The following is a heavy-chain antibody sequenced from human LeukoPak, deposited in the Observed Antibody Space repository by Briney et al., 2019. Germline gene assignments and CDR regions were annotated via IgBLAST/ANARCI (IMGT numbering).Heavy chain of an antibody. CDR2: ISAYNGNT. J-gene: IGHJ4*02. Sequence: ASGKLSCNASGYTFTSYGISWVRQAPGQGLEWMGWISAYNGNTNYAQKLQGRVTMTTDTSTSTAYMELRSLRSDDTAVYYGAREPYYYDSSGYYDYRGQGTLVTVSS. V-gene: IGHV1-18*01. CDR3: AREPYYYDSSGYYDY. D-gene: IGHD3-22*01. CDR1: GYTFTSYG.